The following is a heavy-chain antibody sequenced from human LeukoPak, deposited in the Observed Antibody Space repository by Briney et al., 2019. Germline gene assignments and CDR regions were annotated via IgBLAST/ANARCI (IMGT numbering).Heavy chain of an antibody. CDR3: ARDQEGFDC. CDR1: GYTLTSYY. J-gene: IGHJ4*02. Sequence: GASVKVSCKASGYTLTSYYMHWVRQAPGQGLEWMGIINPSGGSTSYAQKFQGRVTVTRDTSTSTVHMELSGLRSEDTAVYYCARDQEGFDCWGQGTLVTVSS. V-gene: IGHV1-46*01. CDR2: INPSGGST.